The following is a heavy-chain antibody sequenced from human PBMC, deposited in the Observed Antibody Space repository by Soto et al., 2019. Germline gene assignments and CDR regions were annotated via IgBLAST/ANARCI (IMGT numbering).Heavy chain of an antibody. J-gene: IGHJ3*02. V-gene: IGHV3-7*01. CDR3: ARLIVVVTAVAFDI. CDR2: IKQDGSEK. CDR1: GFTFSSYW. D-gene: IGHD2-21*02. Sequence: ESGGGLAQPGGSLRLSCAASGFTFSSYWMSWVRQAPGKGLEWVANIKQDGSEKYYVDSVKGRFTISRDNAKNSLYLQMNSLRAEDTAVYYCARLIVVVTAVAFDIWGQGTMVTVSS.